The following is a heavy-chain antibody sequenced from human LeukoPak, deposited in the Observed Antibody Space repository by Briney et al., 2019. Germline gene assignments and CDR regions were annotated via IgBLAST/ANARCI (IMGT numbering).Heavy chain of an antibody. CDR2: MFYSGSS. J-gene: IGHJ4*02. CDR3: ARSGGLWLIFFDY. CDR1: GGSISSYY. V-gene: IGHV4-59*12. Sequence: KTSETLSLTCTVSGGSISSYYWTWIRQPPGKGLEWIGYMFYSGSSNYNPSLRSRVTISVDTSKNQFSLKLSSVTAADTAVYYCARSGGLWLIFFDYWGQGTLVTVSS. D-gene: IGHD3-3*02.